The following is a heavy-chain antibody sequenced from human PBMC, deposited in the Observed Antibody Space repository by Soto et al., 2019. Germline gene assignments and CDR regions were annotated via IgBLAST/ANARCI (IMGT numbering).Heavy chain of an antibody. CDR2: IYHSGNT. Sequence: SETLSLTCAVSGYSITSGYYWGWIRQPPGKGLEWIGSIYHSGNTYYNPSLKSRVTLSVDTSKNQFSLRLSSVTAADTAVYYCAREGGTYCSGGSCYSDYYHYAMDVWGQGTTVTVSS. CDR1: GYSITSGYY. V-gene: IGHV4-38-2*02. CDR3: AREGGTYCSGGSCYSDYYHYAMDV. D-gene: IGHD2-15*01. J-gene: IGHJ6*02.